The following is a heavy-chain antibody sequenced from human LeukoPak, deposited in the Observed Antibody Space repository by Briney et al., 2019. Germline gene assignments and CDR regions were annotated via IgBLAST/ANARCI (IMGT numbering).Heavy chain of an antibody. Sequence: ASVKVSCKASGYTFTSYGISWVRQAPGQGLEWMGWMNPNSGNTGYAQKFQGRVTITRNTSISTAYMELSSLRSEDTAVYYCARALARGQWELDYYYYYMDVWGKGTTVTVSS. CDR1: GYTFTSYG. D-gene: IGHD1-26*01. CDR3: ARALARGQWELDYYYYYMDV. CDR2: MNPNSGNT. J-gene: IGHJ6*03. V-gene: IGHV1-8*03.